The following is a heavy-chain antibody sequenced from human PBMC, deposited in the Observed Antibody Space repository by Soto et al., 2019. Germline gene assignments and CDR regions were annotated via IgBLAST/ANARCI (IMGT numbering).Heavy chain of an antibody. CDR3: AREDGIVGATSAFDY. Sequence: GGSLRLSCAASGFTFSTYNMNWVRQAPGKGLEWVSSINGRGNYIYYADSVKGRFTISRDNAKKSLYLQMNSLRAEDTAVYYCAREDGIVGATSAFDYWGQGTLVTVSS. J-gene: IGHJ4*02. CDR1: GFTFSTYN. D-gene: IGHD1-26*01. CDR2: INGRGNYI. V-gene: IGHV3-21*01.